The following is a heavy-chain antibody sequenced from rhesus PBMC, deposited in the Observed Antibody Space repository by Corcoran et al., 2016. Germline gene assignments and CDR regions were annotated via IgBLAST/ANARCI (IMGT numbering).Heavy chain of an antibody. CDR2: IYGSGGST. V-gene: IGHV4-93*01. D-gene: IGHD6-19*01. CDR1: GGSISRSNW. CDR3: ARVVRIAAPIDY. Sequence: QVQLQESGPVVVKPSETLSPTCAVSGGSISRSNWWGWIRQSPGKGLEWIGGIYGSGGSTEHHPSLRGRVTISKDTSKNQFSLKLSSVTAADTAVYSCARVVRIAAPIDYWGQGVLVTVSS. J-gene: IGHJ4*01.